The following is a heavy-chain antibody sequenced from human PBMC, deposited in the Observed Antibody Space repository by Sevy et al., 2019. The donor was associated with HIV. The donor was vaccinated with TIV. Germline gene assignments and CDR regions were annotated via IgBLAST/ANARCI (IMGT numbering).Heavy chain of an antibody. D-gene: IGHD3-22*01. CDR1: GGSMSGSHYY. Sequence: SETLSLTCTVSGGSMSGSHYYWGWIRRPPGKGLEWIGSVYYSGSTHYNPSLKSRVTISVDTSKGLLSLELTSVIATDTAVYYCARNSTGHSFDYWGHGTLVTVSS. CDR3: ARNSTGHSFDY. V-gene: IGHV4-39*01. J-gene: IGHJ4*01. CDR2: VYYSGST.